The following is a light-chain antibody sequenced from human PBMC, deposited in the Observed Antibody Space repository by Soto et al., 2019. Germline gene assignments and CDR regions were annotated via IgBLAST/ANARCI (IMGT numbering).Light chain of an antibody. CDR2: EVS. CDR1: SSDVGGYNH. J-gene: IGLJ3*02. Sequence: QSALTQPASVSGSPGQSITISCTGTSSDVGGYNHVSWYQQYPGKAPKLMIYEVSNRPSGVSDRFSGSKSVNTASLTISGLQAKDESDYYSSSITSSDTWVFGGGTQLTVL. V-gene: IGLV2-14*01. CDR3: SSITSSDTWV.